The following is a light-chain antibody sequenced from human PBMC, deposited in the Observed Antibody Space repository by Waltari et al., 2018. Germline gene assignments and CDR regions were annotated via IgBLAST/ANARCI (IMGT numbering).Light chain of an antibody. CDR2: DVF. CDR3: SSYTASPPHVV. J-gene: IGLJ2*01. Sequence: QSALTQPASVSGSPGQLISISCTGISSDVGGFNFVSWYQQHPGKAPKLMIYDVFNRPSGVPTRFSGSKSDNAASLAISGLQAEDEAVYYCSSYTASPPHVVFGGGTKVTVL. CDR1: SSDVGGFNF. V-gene: IGLV2-14*03.